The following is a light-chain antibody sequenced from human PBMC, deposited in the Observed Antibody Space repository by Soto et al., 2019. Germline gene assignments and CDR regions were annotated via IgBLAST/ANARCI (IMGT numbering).Light chain of an antibody. CDR2: KAS. V-gene: IGKV1-5*03. CDR1: QSISSW. Sequence: DIQMTQSPSTLPASVGDRVTITCRASQSISSWLAWYQQKPGKVPKLLIYKASSLESGVPSRFSGSGSGTDFTLTISRLEPEDFAVYYCQQYGSSRWTFGQGTKVDIK. CDR3: QQYGSSRWT. J-gene: IGKJ1*01.